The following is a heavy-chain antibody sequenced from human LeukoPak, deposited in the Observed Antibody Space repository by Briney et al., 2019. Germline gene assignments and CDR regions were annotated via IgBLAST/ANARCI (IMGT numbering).Heavy chain of an antibody. Sequence: SETLSLTCIVSGDFISSSYWSWIRQPAGKGLEWIGRVYTSGSTNYNPSLMGRVTMSVDTSKNQFSLKLSSVTAADTAVYYCARGQGSSTGRAFDYWGQGTLVTVSS. V-gene: IGHV4-4*07. J-gene: IGHJ4*02. CDR1: GDFISSSY. CDR3: ARGQGSSTGRAFDY. CDR2: VYTSGST. D-gene: IGHD6-6*01.